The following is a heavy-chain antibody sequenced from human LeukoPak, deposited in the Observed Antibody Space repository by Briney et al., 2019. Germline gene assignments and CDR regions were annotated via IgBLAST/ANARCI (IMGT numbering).Heavy chain of an antibody. CDR3: AGHGSGAVAGYFDY. Sequence: SETLSLTCTVSGGSISSYYWSWIRQSPGKGLEWIGYIYYSGITYYNPSLTSRVTISVDTSKNQFSLRLTSVTAADTAVYYCAGHGSGAVAGYFDYWGQGTLVTVSS. CDR2: IYYSGIT. V-gene: IGHV4-59*08. D-gene: IGHD6-19*01. CDR1: GGSISSYY. J-gene: IGHJ4*02.